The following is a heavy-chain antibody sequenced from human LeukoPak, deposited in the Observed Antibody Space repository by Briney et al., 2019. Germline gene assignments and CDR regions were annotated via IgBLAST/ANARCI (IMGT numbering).Heavy chain of an antibody. CDR2: IYSGGST. Sequence: PGGSLRLSCAASGFTVSSNYMSWVRQAPGKGLEWVSVIYSGGSTYYADSVKGRFTISRDNSKNTLYLQMNSLRAEDTAVYYCASSPPGVAFDIWGQGTMVTGSS. CDR3: ASSPPGVAFDI. D-gene: IGHD3-10*01. CDR1: GFTVSSNY. J-gene: IGHJ3*02. V-gene: IGHV3-53*01.